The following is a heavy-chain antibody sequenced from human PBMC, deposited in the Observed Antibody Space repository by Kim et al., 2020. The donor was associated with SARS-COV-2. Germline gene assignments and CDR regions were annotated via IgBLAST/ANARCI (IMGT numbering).Heavy chain of an antibody. CDR3: ARGGVLLWFGELLPLDY. Sequence: ASVKVSCKASGYTFTSYYMHWVRQAPGQGLEWMGIINPSGGSTSYAQKFQGRVTMTRDTSTSTVYMELSSLRSEDTAVYYCARGGVLLWFGELLPLDYWGQGALVTVSS. V-gene: IGHV1-46*01. D-gene: IGHD3-10*01. J-gene: IGHJ4*02. CDR2: INPSGGST. CDR1: GYTFTSYY.